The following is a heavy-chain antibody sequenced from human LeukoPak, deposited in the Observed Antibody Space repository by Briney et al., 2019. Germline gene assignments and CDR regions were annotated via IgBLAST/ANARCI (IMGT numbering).Heavy chain of an antibody. CDR3: ARNSSSWADY. D-gene: IGHD6-13*01. CDR1: GYTFTSFG. J-gene: IGHJ4*02. Sequence: GASVKVSCKASGYTFTSFGISWVRQAPGQGLEWMGWFSHYIGYANYVHKFQGRVTMTTDTSTSTAYMEVRSLRSDDTAVYFCARNSSSWADYWGQGTLVTVSS. CDR2: FSHYIGYA. V-gene: IGHV1-18*01.